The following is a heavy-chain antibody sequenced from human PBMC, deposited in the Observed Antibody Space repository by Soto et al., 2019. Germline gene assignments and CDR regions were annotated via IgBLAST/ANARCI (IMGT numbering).Heavy chain of an antibody. CDR2: ISAYNGNI. V-gene: IGHV1-18*01. Sequence: QVQLVQSGAEVKKPGASVKVSCKASGYTFTTYGISWVRQAPGQGLEWMGWISAYNGNINYAQKFQGRVTMTTDTSTSTAYMELRSLRSDDTAVYYCARRTTVISPSGYYGMDVWGQGTTVTVSS. CDR3: ARRTTVISPSGYYGMDV. CDR1: GYTFTTYG. J-gene: IGHJ6*02. D-gene: IGHD4-17*01.